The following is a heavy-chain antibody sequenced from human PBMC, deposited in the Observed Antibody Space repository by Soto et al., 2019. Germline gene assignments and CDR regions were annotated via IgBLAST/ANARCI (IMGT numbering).Heavy chain of an antibody. CDR3: AKDYGDYEVPAFDI. J-gene: IGHJ3*02. CDR2: ISYDGSNK. CDR1: GFTFSSYG. Sequence: QVQLVESGGGVVQPGRSLRLSCAASGFTFSSYGMHWVRQAPGKGLEWVAVISYDGSNKYYADSVKGRFTISRDNSKNTLYLQMNSLRAEDTAVYYCAKDYGDYEVPAFDIWGQGTMVTVSS. V-gene: IGHV3-30*18. D-gene: IGHD4-17*01.